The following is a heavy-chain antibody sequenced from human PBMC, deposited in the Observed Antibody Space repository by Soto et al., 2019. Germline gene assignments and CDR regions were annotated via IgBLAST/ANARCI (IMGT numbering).Heavy chain of an antibody. Sequence: PSETLSLTCAVYGGSFSGYYWSWIRQPPGKGLEWIGEINHSGSTNYNPSLKSRVTISVDTSKNQFSLKLSSVTAADTAVYYCARLARRIVVVISYYFDYWGQGTLVTVSS. CDR3: ARLARRIVVVISYYFDY. V-gene: IGHV4-34*01. D-gene: IGHD3-22*01. CDR2: INHSGST. CDR1: GGSFSGYY. J-gene: IGHJ4*02.